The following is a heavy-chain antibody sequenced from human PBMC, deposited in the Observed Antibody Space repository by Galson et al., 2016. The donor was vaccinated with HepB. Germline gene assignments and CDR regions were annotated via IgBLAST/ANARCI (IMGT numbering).Heavy chain of an antibody. CDR2: VNSDDDK. CDR1: EFSFSARGMA. V-gene: IGHV2-5*02. CDR3: AHLGGVQLWFFDY. D-gene: IGHD5-18*01. Sequence: LVKPTQTLTLTCDFSEFSFSARGMAVAWIRQPPGKALEWLALVNSDDDKRYSPSLKDRLTISKDTSNEHVVLTVVNIDPVDTATYYCAHLGGVQLWFFDYWGQGILVTVSS. J-gene: IGHJ4*02.